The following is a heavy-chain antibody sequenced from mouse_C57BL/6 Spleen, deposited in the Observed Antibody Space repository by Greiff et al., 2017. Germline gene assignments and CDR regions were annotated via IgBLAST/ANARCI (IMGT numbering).Heavy chain of an antibody. J-gene: IGHJ2*01. CDR1: GYSITSDY. D-gene: IGHD1-1*01. CDR2: ISYSGST. Sequence: EVQLVESGPGLAKPSQTLSLTCSVTGYSITSDYWNWIRKFPGNTLEYMGYISYSGSTYYNPSLKSRIAITRDTSKNQYSLPLNSVTTEDTATYYCARYPGSSYAYYFDYWGQGTTLTVSS. CDR3: ARYPGSSYAYYFDY. V-gene: IGHV3-8*01.